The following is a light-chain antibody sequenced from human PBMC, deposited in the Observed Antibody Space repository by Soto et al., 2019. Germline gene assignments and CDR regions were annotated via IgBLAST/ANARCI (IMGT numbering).Light chain of an antibody. CDR3: QQYNSYPWT. Sequence: DIQMTQSPSTLSASVGDGVTITCPASQSISNRLDWYQQKPGEAPKYLIYDASTLDSGAPSRFSGSGSGTEFTLSISSLQPDDFATYYCQQYNSYPWTFGQGTKVEI. CDR1: QSISNR. J-gene: IGKJ1*01. V-gene: IGKV1-5*01. CDR2: DAS.